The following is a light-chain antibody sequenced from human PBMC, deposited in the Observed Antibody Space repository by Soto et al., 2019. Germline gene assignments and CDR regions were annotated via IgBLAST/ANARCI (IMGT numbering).Light chain of an antibody. CDR2: DDS. CDR3: QVWDSSSDHVV. Sequence: SYELTQPPSVSVAPGQTARITCGGTNIGSKSVHWYQQKPGQAPVLVVYDDSDRPSGIPERFSGSNSGNTATLTISRVEAGDEADYYCQVWDSSSDHVVFGGGTKL. V-gene: IGLV3-21*02. CDR1: NIGSKS. J-gene: IGLJ2*01.